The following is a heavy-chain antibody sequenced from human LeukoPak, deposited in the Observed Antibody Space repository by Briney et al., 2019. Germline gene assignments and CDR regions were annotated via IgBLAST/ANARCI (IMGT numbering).Heavy chain of an antibody. CDR1: GYTFTSYY. V-gene: IGHV1-46*01. J-gene: IGHJ5*02. CDR2: INPSGGST. Sequence: GASVKVSCKASGYTFTSYYMHWVRQAPGQGLEWMGIINPSGGSTSYAQKFQGRVTMTRDTSTSTVYMELSSLRSEDTAVYYCARDKQSSRYYDFWSGYFDPWGQGTLVTVS. CDR3: ARDKQSSRYYDFWSGYFDP. D-gene: IGHD3-3*01.